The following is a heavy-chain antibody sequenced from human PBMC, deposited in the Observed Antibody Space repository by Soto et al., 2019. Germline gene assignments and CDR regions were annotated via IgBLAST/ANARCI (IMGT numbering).Heavy chain of an antibody. CDR1: GFTFSSYA. J-gene: IGHJ6*02. V-gene: IGHV3-30-3*01. CDR3: ARDGTPVLRFLEWLSNGMDV. Sequence: GGSLRLSCAASGFTFSSYAMHWVRQAPGKGLEWVAVISYDGSNKYYADSVKGRFTISRDNSKNTLYLQMNSLRAEDTAVYYCARDGTPVLRFLEWLSNGMDVWGQGTTVTVSS. D-gene: IGHD3-3*01. CDR2: ISYDGSNK.